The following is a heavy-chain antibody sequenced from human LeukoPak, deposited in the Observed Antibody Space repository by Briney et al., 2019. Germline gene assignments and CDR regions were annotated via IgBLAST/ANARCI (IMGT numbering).Heavy chain of an antibody. D-gene: IGHD3-22*01. V-gene: IGHV1-2*06. Sequence: GASVKVSCKASGYTFTGYYMHWVRQAPGQGLEWMGRINPNSGGTNYAQKFQGRVTMTRDTSISTAFMELSRLRSDDTAVYYCTRARRRNYYDSSGYVDYWGQGTLVTVSS. CDR2: INPNSGGT. CDR1: GYTFTGYY. CDR3: TRARRRNYYDSSGYVDY. J-gene: IGHJ4*02.